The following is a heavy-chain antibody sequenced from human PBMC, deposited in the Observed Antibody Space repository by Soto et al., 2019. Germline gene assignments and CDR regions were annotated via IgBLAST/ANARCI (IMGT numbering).Heavy chain of an antibody. Sequence: PGGSLRLSCAASGFTFSSYGMHWVRQAPGKGLEWVAVISYDGSNKYYADSVKGRFTISRDNSKNTLYLQMNSLRAEDTAVYYCAKGPYSYPYYFDYWGQGPLVTVSS. CDR3: AKGPYSYPYYFDY. J-gene: IGHJ4*02. D-gene: IGHD6-13*01. CDR1: GFTFSSYG. CDR2: ISYDGSNK. V-gene: IGHV3-30*18.